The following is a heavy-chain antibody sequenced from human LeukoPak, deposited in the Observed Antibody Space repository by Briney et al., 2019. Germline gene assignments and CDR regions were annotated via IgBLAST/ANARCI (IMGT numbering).Heavy chain of an antibody. CDR2: ISGSGTGS. CDR1: GFTFSVYV. J-gene: IGHJ4*02. CDR3: AKSGLVMATHGDN. D-gene: IGHD5-12*01. V-gene: IGHV3-23*01. Sequence: GGSLRLFCTPSGFTFSVYVMAWVRQARGGGVEWVSTISGSGTGSYYDDSVKGRFIVSRDNSKNTVYLQMSSLRAEDTAVYYCAKSGLVMATHGDNWGQGTLVTVS.